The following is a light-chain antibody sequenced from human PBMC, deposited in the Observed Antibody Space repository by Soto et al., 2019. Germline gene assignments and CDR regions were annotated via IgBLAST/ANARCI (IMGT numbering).Light chain of an antibody. J-gene: IGKJ2*01. V-gene: IGKV1-33*01. CDR2: EAS. CDR3: QQYESLPS. Sequence: DIQMTQSPSSLSASIGDRVTITCQASQDIRDYLNWYQQKPGKAPKLLIYEASNLETGVPSRFSGGGFGTDFTFTISSLQPEDIATYFCQQYESLPSFGQGTKLEI. CDR1: QDIRDY.